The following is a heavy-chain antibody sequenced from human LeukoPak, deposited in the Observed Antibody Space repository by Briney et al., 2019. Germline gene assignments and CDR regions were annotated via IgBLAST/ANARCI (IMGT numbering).Heavy chain of an antibody. CDR1: GYTFTGYY. V-gene: IGHV1-2*02. Sequence: ASVKVSCKASGYTFTGYYMHWVRQAPGQGLEWMGWINPNSGGTNYAQKFQGRVTMTRDTSISTAYMELSRLRSDDTAVYYCARGNPGIVAKLPFDYWGQGTLVTVSS. CDR3: ARGNPGIVAKLPFDY. CDR2: INPNSGGT. D-gene: IGHD6-25*01. J-gene: IGHJ4*02.